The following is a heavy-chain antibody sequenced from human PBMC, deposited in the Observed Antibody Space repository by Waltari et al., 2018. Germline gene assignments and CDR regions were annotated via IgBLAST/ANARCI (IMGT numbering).Heavy chain of an antibody. CDR1: GYTFTGYY. CDR3: ARLPNYDSSGRDDY. J-gene: IGHJ4*02. CDR2: INPNIGGT. V-gene: IGHV1-2*06. D-gene: IGHD3-22*01. Sequence: QVQLVQSGAEVKKPGASVKVSCKASGYTFTGYYMHWVRQAPGQGLEWMGRINPNIGGTNKAQNVQGRVTMTRDTSISTAYMELSRLRSDDTAVYYCARLPNYDSSGRDDYWGQGTLVTVSS.